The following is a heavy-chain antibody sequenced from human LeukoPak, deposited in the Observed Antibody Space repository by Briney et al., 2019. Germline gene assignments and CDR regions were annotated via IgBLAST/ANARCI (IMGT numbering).Heavy chain of an antibody. J-gene: IGHJ4*02. CDR3: ATLEMATTLSFDY. CDR1: GGSISSYY. CDR2: IYYSGST. Sequence: SETLSLTCTVSGGSISSYYWSWIRQPAGKGLEWIGSIYYSGSTYYNPSLKSRVTISVDTSKNQFSLKLSSVTAADTAVYYCATLEMATTLSFDYWGQGTLVTVSS. D-gene: IGHD5-24*01. V-gene: IGHV4-4*07.